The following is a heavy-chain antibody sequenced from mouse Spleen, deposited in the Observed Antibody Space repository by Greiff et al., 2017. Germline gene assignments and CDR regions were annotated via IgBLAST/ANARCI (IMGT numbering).Heavy chain of an antibody. J-gene: IGHJ2*01. Sequence: DVQLVESGGDLVKPGGSLKLSCAASGFTFSSYGMSWVRQTPDKRLEWVATISSGGSYTYYPDSVKGRFTISRDNAKNTLYLQMSSLKSEDTAMYYCARPQLLLYFDYWGQGTTLTVSS. CDR3: ARPQLLLYFDY. CDR2: ISSGGSYT. CDR1: GFTFSSYG. D-gene: IGHD1-1*01. V-gene: IGHV5-6*01.